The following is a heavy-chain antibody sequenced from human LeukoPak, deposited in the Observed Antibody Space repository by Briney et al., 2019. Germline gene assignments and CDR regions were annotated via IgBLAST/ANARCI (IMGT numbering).Heavy chain of an antibody. D-gene: IGHD1-7*01. CDR3: VQNIPGTIEH. V-gene: IGHV4-39*01. J-gene: IGHJ1*01. CDR2: IYSSGAT. Sequence: SETLSLTCTVSGGSISSSSYYWGWIRQPPGKGLECIGNIYSSGATYYNPSLKSRVTISIDTSKSQFSLRLSSVTAADTAVYYCVQNIPGTIEHWGQGTLVTVSS. CDR1: GGSISSSSYY.